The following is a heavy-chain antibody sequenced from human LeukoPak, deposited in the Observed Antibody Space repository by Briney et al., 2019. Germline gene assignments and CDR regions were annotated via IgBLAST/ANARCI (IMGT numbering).Heavy chain of an antibody. J-gene: IGHJ4*02. CDR1: GFTFTNYW. CDR2: IKQDGGEK. V-gene: IGHV3-7*01. Sequence: GGSLRLSCAASGFTFTNYWMTWVRQAPGKGLYWVANIKQDGGEKYYVDSVKGRFTISRDNARNSLYLQVNSLRAEDTAVYYCVRGPTLDYWGRGTLVTVSS. CDR3: VRGPTLDY. D-gene: IGHD2-15*01.